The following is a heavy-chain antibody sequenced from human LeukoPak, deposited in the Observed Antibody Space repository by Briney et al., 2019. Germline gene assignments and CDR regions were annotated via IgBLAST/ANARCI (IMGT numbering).Heavy chain of an antibody. CDR1: GFTFSDYY. CDR2: ISSSGSTI. D-gene: IGHD6-13*01. J-gene: IGHJ1*01. Sequence: PGGSLRLSCAASGFTFSDYYMSWIRQAPGKGLEWVSYISSSGSTIYYADSVKGRFTISRDNAKNSLYLQMNSLRAEDTAVYYCAVKGQLAAEYFQHWGQGTLVTVSS. CDR3: AVKGQLAAEYFQH. V-gene: IGHV3-11*04.